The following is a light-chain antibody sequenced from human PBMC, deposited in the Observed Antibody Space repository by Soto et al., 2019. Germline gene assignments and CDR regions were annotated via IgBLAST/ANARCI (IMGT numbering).Light chain of an antibody. CDR3: QHYNSYSEA. J-gene: IGKJ1*01. Sequence: DIPMTQAPSTLAESLVEGGTITCRASQSISSWLAWYQQKPGKAPKLLIYKASSLESGVPSRFSGSGSGTEFTLTISSLQPDDFATYYCQHYNSYSEALGQGTKVDI. CDR1: QSISSW. CDR2: KAS. V-gene: IGKV1-5*03.